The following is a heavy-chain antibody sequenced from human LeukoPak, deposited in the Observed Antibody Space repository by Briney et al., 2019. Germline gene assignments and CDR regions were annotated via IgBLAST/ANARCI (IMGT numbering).Heavy chain of an antibody. D-gene: IGHD6-19*01. CDR2: ISYDGSNK. CDR3: ARGSSGWYYFDY. CDR1: GFTFSSYA. J-gene: IGHJ4*02. Sequence: GGSLRLSCAASGFTFSSYAMHWVRQAPGKGLEWVAVISYDGSNKYYADSAKGRFTISRDNSKNTLYLQMNSLRAEDTAVYYCARGSSGWYYFDYWGQGTLVTVSS. V-gene: IGHV3-30-3*01.